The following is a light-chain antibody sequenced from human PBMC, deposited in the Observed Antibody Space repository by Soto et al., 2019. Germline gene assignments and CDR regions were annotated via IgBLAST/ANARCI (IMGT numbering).Light chain of an antibody. Sequence: QSVLTQPASVSGSPGQSITISRTGTSSDVGTYNFVSWYQHHPGKAPKLIIYEVSNRPSGISDRFSGSKSGSTASLTISGLQAEDEADYHCTSYTTNTALVFGTGTKVTVL. J-gene: IGLJ1*01. CDR1: SSDVGTYNF. V-gene: IGLV2-14*01. CDR3: TSYTTNTALV. CDR2: EVS.